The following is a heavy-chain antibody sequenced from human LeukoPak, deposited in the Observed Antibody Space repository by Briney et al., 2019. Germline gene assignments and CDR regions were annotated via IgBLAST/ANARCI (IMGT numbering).Heavy chain of an antibody. CDR1: GFTFSSYS. D-gene: IGHD1-26*01. Sequence: PGGSLRLSCAASGFTFSSYSMNWVRQAPGKGLEWVSSISSSSSYIYYADSVKGRFTISRDNAKNSLYLQMNSLRADDTAVYYCARVSQWELPRFDYWGQGTLVTVSS. V-gene: IGHV3-21*04. CDR3: ARVSQWELPRFDY. CDR2: ISSSSSYI. J-gene: IGHJ4*02.